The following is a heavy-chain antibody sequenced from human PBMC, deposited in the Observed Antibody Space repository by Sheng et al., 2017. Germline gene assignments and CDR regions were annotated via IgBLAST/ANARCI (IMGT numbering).Heavy chain of an antibody. J-gene: IGHJ6*03. Sequence: EVQLVESGGGLVQPGGSLRLSCAASRFTFSXHYMDWVRQAPGKGWSGLAVVETKLELHHRIRRVCERQIHHLRDDSKNXVYLQMNSLKTEDTAVYYCARAESDPSDYYMDVWGKGTTVTVSS. CDR1: RFTFSXHY. V-gene: IGHV3-72*01. CDR3: ARAESDPSDYYMDV. CDR2: VETKLELHH.